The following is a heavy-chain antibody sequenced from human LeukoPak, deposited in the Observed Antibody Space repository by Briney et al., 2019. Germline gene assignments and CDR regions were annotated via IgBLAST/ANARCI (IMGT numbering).Heavy chain of an antibody. CDR1: GFTFSSYA. Sequence: GEPLRLSCAASGFTFSSYAMTWVRQAPGKGLEWVSSIGSSGSTTYYADSVKGRFTISRDNSKNTLYLQMNSLRAEDTAVYFCARIVAGGSVNWGQGTLVTVSS. CDR2: IGSSGSTT. J-gene: IGHJ1*01. V-gene: IGHV3-23*01. D-gene: IGHD6-13*01. CDR3: ARIVAGGSVN.